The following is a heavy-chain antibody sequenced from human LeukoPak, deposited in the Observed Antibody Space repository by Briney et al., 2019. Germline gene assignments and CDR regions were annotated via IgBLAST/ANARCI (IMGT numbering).Heavy chain of an antibody. CDR3: ARGSYWFDY. D-gene: IGHD1-26*01. V-gene: IGHV1-2*06. CDR2: INPDSGGT. CDR1: GYTFTGYY. J-gene: IGHJ4*02. Sequence: ASVKVSCKASGYTFTGYYIHWVRQAPGQGLEWMGRINPDSGGTSYAQKFQGRVTMTRDTSISTAYMELRRLTSDDTAVYYCARGSYWFDYWGQGTLVTVSS.